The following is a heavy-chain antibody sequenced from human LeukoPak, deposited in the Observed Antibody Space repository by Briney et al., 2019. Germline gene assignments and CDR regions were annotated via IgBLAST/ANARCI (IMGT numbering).Heavy chain of an antibody. Sequence: ASVKVSCKASGYTFTSYYMHWVRQAPGQGLEWMGIINPSGGSTSYAQKFQGRVTITRDTSASTAYMELSSLRSEDTAVYYCARALTRIAVAGSPPPGYWGQGTLVTVSS. CDR1: GYTFTSYY. J-gene: IGHJ4*02. V-gene: IGHV1-46*01. CDR3: ARALTRIAVAGSPPPGY. CDR2: INPSGGST. D-gene: IGHD6-19*01.